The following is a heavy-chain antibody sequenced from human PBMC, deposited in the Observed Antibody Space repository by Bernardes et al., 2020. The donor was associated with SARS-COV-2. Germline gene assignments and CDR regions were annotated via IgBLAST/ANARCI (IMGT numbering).Heavy chain of an antibody. J-gene: IGHJ3*02. CDR1: GGSFRDYY. Sequence: SKALPLTCAFYGGSFRDYYWSWIRQSPGKGLEYIEYIFYSGSTNSNPSLKSRVTISADTSKNQLSLKLSSVTAADTAVYYCARVSIGARPAFDIWGQGTMVTVSS. D-gene: IGHD6-6*01. V-gene: IGHV4-59*01. CDR3: ARVSIGARPAFDI. CDR2: IFYSGST.